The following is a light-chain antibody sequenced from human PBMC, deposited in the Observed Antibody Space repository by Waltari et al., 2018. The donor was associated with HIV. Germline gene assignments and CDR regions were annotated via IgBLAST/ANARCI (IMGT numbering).Light chain of an antibody. V-gene: IGLV1-47*01. J-gene: IGLJ1*01. Sequence: QSVLTQPPSASGTPGQRVSISRSGSSPTIGSNYVYWYQQLPGTAPNIHIYRNNQRPSGVPDRFSGSKSGTSASLAISGVRSEDEADYYCAAWDDSLLYVFGTGTKVTVL. CDR2: RNN. CDR3: AAWDDSLLYV. CDR1: SPTIGSNY.